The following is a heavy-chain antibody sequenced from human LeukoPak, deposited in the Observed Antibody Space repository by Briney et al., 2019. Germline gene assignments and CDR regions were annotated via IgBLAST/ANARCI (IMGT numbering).Heavy chain of an antibody. CDR1: GYTFTGYY. V-gene: IGHV1-2*02. J-gene: IGHJ4*02. CDR3: ARGGTDIVVVPAAIEIDY. D-gene: IGHD2-2*01. CDR2: INPKSGGT. Sequence: ASVKVSCKASGYTFTGYYMHWVRQAPGQGLEWMGWINPKSGGTNYAQKFQGRVTMTRDTSISTAYMELSRLRSDDTAVYYCARGGTDIVVVPAAIEIDYWGQGTLVTVSS.